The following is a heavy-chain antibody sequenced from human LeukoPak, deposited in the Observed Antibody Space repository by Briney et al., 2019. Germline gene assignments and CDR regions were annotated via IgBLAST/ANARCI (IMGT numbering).Heavy chain of an antibody. D-gene: IGHD5-24*01. CDR3: ARDGYNRKAPVDY. CDR1: GGSISSSSYY. V-gene: IGHV4-39*07. Sequence: SETLSLTCTVSGGSISSSSYYWGWIRQPPGKGLEWIGSIYYSGSTYYNPSLRSRVTISVDTSKNQFSLKLSSVTAADTAVYYCARDGYNRKAPVDYWGQGTLVTVSS. J-gene: IGHJ4*02. CDR2: IYYSGST.